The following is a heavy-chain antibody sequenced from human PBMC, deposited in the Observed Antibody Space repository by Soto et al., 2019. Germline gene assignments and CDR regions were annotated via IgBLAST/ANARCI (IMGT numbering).Heavy chain of an antibody. CDR1: GFTFSSYA. Sequence: VQLLESGGGLVQPGGSLRLSCAASGFTFSSYAMSWVRQAPGKGLEWVSAISGSGGSTYYADSVKGRFTISRDNSKNTLYLQMNSVRAEDTAVYYCAKTIGDDSGDYDGFGMDVWGQGTTVTVSS. J-gene: IGHJ6*02. CDR3: AKTIGDDSGDYDGFGMDV. D-gene: IGHD4-17*01. V-gene: IGHV3-23*01. CDR2: ISGSGGST.